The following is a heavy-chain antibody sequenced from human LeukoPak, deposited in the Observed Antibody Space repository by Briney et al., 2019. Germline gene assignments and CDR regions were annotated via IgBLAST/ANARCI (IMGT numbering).Heavy chain of an antibody. CDR3: ARENYYDSGGYSEGMDV. Sequence: SETLSLTCTVSGGSISNSYWNWIRQPAGKGLEWIGRMYVSGTTNYNPSLRSRVTMSVDTSKNQFSLRLSSVTAADTAVYYCARENYYDSGGYSEGMDVWGQGTTVTVS. V-gene: IGHV4-4*07. CDR2: MYVSGTT. D-gene: IGHD3-22*01. CDR1: GGSISNSY. J-gene: IGHJ6*02.